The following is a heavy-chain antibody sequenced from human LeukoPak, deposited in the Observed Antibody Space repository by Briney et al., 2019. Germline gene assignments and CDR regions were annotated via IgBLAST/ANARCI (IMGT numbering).Heavy chain of an antibody. CDR2: ISSSSSYI. CDR3: ARVERWLQLGIDY. J-gene: IGHJ4*02. CDR1: GFTFSSYS. Sequence: GGSLRLSCAASGFTFSSYSMNWVRQAPGKGLEWVSSISSSSSYIYYADSVKGRFTISRDNAKNSLYLQMNSLRAEDTAVYYCARVERWLQLGIDYWGQGTLVTVSS. D-gene: IGHD5-24*01. V-gene: IGHV3-21*01.